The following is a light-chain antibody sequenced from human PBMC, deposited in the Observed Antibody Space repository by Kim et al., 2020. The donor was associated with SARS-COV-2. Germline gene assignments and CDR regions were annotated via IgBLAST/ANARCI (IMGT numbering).Light chain of an antibody. CDR3: LHHNSYPST. CDR1: QGISKY. J-gene: IGKJ2*01. V-gene: IGKV1-17*03. Sequence: DIQMTQSPSAMSASVGDRVTITCRASQGISKYLDWFQQKPGKAPKRLIYAASNLQSGVPSRFSGSGSGTEFTLTINSLQPEDFATYYCLHHNSYPSTFGQGTKLEI. CDR2: AAS.